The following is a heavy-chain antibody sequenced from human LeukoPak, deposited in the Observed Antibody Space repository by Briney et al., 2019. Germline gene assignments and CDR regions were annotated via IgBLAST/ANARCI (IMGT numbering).Heavy chain of an antibody. Sequence: ASVKVSCKASGYTFTSYGISWVRQAPGQGLEWMGWISAYNGNTNYAQKFQGRVTMTTDTSTSTAYMELRSLRSDDTAVYYCARDSYYYGSAGPKDPWGQGTLVTVSS. D-gene: IGHD3-10*01. J-gene: IGHJ5*02. CDR1: GYTFTSYG. CDR2: ISAYNGNT. V-gene: IGHV1-18*01. CDR3: ARDSYYYGSAGPKDP.